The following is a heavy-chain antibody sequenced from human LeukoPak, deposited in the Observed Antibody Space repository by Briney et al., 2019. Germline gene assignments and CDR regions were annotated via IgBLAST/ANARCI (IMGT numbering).Heavy chain of an antibody. V-gene: IGHV4-59*01. J-gene: IGHJ4*02. Sequence: SETLSLTCTVSGGSISSYYWSWIRQPPGKGLEWIGYIYYSGSTNYNPSLKSRVTISVDTSKNQFSLKLSSVTAADTAVYYCERVSQLWLPFDYWGQGTLVTVSS. D-gene: IGHD5-18*01. CDR2: IYYSGST. CDR3: ERVSQLWLPFDY. CDR1: GGSISSYY.